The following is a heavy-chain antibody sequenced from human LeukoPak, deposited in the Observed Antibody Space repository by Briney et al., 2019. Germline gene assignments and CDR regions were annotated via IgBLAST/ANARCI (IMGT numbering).Heavy chain of an antibody. V-gene: IGHV3-23*01. J-gene: IGHJ4*02. D-gene: IGHD2-2*02. CDR3: LRPDGSSTSCYTFLY. CDR1: GFTFSSYA. Sequence: GGSLRLSCAVSGFTFSSYAMSWVRQAPGKGLEWVSAISGSGGSTYYADSVKGRFTISRDNSKNTVYLQMNSLRAEDTAVYYCLRPDGSSTSCYTFLYWGQGTLVTVSS. CDR2: ISGSGGST.